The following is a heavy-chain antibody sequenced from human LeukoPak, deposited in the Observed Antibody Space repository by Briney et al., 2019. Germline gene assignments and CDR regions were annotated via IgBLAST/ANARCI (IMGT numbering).Heavy chain of an antibody. Sequence: GGSLRLSCAASGFTFSSYWMSWVRQAPGKGLEWVSAISGSGGSTYYADSVKGRFTISRDNSKNTLYLQMNSLRAEDTAVYYCAKGQLSADAFDIWGQGTMVTVSS. CDR1: GFTFSSYW. D-gene: IGHD6-6*01. J-gene: IGHJ3*02. CDR3: AKGQLSADAFDI. CDR2: ISGSGGST. V-gene: IGHV3-23*01.